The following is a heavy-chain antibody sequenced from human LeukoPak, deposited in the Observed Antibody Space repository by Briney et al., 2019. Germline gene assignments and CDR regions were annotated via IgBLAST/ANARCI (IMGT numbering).Heavy chain of an antibody. V-gene: IGHV1-18*04. CDR2: ISGYNSNT. Sequence: GASMKVSCKASGFSFTSYAITWARQAPGQGLEWMGWISGYNSNTKYAQKLQGRVTMTTDTSTSTAFMELRSLRSDDTAVYYCARAGGYCSGTSCYVRNYYFYNYMDVWGKGTTVTVSS. CDR1: GFSFTSYA. CDR3: ARAGGYCSGTSCYVRNYYFYNYMDV. D-gene: IGHD2-2*01. J-gene: IGHJ6*03.